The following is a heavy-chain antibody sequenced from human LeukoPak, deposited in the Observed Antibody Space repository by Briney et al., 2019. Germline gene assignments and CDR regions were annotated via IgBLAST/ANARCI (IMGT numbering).Heavy chain of an antibody. D-gene: IGHD5-24*01. CDR2: INHSGST. V-gene: IGHV4-34*01. CDR3: ARRSYNSPFRY. J-gene: IGHJ4*02. CDR1: GGSFSGYY. Sequence: SETLSLTCAVYGGSFSGYYWSWIRQPPAKGLEWIGEINHSGSTNYNPSLKSRVTISVDTSKNHFSLNLRSVTAADTAVYYCARRSYNSPFRYWGQGTPVTVSS.